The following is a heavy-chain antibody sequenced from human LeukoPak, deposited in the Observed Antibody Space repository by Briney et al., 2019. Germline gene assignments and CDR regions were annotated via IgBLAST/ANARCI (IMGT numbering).Heavy chain of an antibody. CDR2: IIPILGIA. CDR1: GGTFSSYA. CDR3: ARDAVYSSSWQYY. D-gene: IGHD6-13*01. V-gene: IGHV1-69*04. J-gene: IGHJ4*02. Sequence: SVKVSCKASGGTFSSYAISWVRQAPGQGLEWMGRIIPILGIANYAQKFQGRVTITADKSTSTAYMELSSLRSEDTAVYYCARDAVYSSSWQYYWGQGTLVTVSS.